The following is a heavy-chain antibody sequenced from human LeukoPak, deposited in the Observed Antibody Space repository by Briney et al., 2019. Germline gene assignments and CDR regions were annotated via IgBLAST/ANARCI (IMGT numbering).Heavy chain of an antibody. CDR1: GFTFSSYG. CDR3: ARAGYGDYCDY. V-gene: IGHV3-33*01. CDR2: IWYDGSNK. Sequence: GSLRLSCAASGFTFSSYGMHWVRQAPGKGLEWVAVIWYDGSNKYYADSVKGRFTISRDNSKNTLYLQMNSPRAGDTAVYYCARAGYGDYCDYWGQGTLVTVSS. D-gene: IGHD4-17*01. J-gene: IGHJ4*02.